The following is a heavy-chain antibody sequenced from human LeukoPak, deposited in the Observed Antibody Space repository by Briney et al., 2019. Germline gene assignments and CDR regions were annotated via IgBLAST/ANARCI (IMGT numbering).Heavy chain of an antibody. V-gene: IGHV4-30-4*01. CDR1: GGSISSGDYY. CDR2: IYFSGST. J-gene: IGHJ4*02. CDR3: ARRNWGSNYFDY. Sequence: SETLSLTCTVSGGSISSGDYYWSWIRQPPGKGLGWIGYIYFSGSTYYNPSLKSRVTMSVHTSKTQFSLKLISVTAADMAVYYCARRNWGSNYFDYWGQGTLVTVSS. D-gene: IGHD7-27*01.